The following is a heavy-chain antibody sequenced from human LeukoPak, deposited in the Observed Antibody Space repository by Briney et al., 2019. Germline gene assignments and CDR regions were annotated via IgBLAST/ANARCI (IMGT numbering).Heavy chain of an antibody. V-gene: IGHV3-21*01. J-gene: IGHJ5*02. D-gene: IGHD4/OR15-4a*01. CDR3: ARIPNSANFPNWFDP. Sequence: GGSLRLSCAASGLTFSRYSMNWVRQAPGKGLEWVSSISSSSTYIYYADSVKGRFTISRDNAKNSLYLQMNSLRAEDTAVYYCARIPNSANFPNWFDPWGQGTLVTVSS. CDR1: GLTFSRYS. CDR2: ISSSSTYI.